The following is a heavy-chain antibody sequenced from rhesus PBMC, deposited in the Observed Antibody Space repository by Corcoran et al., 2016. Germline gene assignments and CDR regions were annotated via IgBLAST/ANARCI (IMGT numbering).Heavy chain of an antibody. CDR1: GASISSYW. Sequence: QVQLQELGPGLVKPSETLSLTCAVSGASISSYWWSWIRQPPGKGLGWIGEIKGKSDSTYYNPPLKSRVTISKDASKNQFSRKLSSVTAADTAVYYCARGDSSGWHVDYWGQGVLVTVSS. J-gene: IGHJ4*01. D-gene: IGHD6-31*01. V-gene: IGHV4-80*01. CDR3: ARGDSSGWHVDY. CDR2: IKGKSDST.